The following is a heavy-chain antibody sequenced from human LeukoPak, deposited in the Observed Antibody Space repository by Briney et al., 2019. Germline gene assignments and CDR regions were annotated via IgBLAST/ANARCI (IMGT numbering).Heavy chain of an antibody. V-gene: IGHV3-49*04. D-gene: IGHD3-10*01. CDR3: TRIQITMVLGLIGPDPYDYGMDV. CDR2: VRSKAYGGTT. Sequence: GSPRLSCTASGFTFGDYAMSWVRQAPGKGLEWVGFVRSKAYGGTTEYAASVKGRVTISRDDSKSIAYIQLNSLKTEDTAVYYCTRIQITMVLGLIGPDPYDYGMDVWGQGTTVTVSS. CDR1: GFTFGDYA. J-gene: IGHJ6*02.